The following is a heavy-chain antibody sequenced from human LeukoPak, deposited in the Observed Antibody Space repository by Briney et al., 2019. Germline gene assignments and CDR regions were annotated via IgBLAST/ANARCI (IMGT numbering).Heavy chain of an antibody. V-gene: IGHV1-2*02. D-gene: IGHD3-10*01. CDR2: INPASGDT. J-gene: IGHJ4*02. CDR3: ARDRGPSYDSGIYFQYYFHF. Sequence: ASVKVSFKASGYTFSVYYVHWMRQVPGQGLEWLGWINPASGDTEYGQKFQGRVSMTRDTSIATAYMELTGLAPGDTAVYYCARDRGPSYDSGIYFQYYFHFWGQGTLVTVSS. CDR1: GYTFSVYY.